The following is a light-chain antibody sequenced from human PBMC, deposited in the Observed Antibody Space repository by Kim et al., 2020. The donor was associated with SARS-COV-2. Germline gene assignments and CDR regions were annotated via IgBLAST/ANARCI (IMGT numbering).Light chain of an antibody. Sequence: GRSVTSSCTGTRCDVGGYSYVSWYQQDPGKAPKLMIYDVSKRRSGVPDRFSGSKSGNTASLTISGLQAEDEADYYCCSYAGSYSWVFGGGTQLTVL. J-gene: IGLJ3*02. CDR1: RCDVGGYSY. CDR3: CSYAGSYSWV. CDR2: DVS. V-gene: IGLV2-11*01.